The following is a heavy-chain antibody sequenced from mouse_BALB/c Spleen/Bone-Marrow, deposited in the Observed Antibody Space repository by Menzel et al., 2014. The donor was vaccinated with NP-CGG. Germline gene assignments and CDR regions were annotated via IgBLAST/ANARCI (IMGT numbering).Heavy chain of an antibody. CDR2: ILPGSGST. J-gene: IGHJ1*01. CDR1: GYTFSRYW. CDR3: ARWGYGSSYVGYFDV. D-gene: IGHD1-1*01. V-gene: IGHV1-9*01. Sequence: QVQLQQPGAELMKPGASVKISCKATGYTFSRYWIEWVKQRPGHGLEWIGEILPGSGSTNYNEKFKGKATFTAGTSSNTAYMQLSSLTSEDSAVYYCARWGYGSSYVGYFDVWGAGTTVTVSS.